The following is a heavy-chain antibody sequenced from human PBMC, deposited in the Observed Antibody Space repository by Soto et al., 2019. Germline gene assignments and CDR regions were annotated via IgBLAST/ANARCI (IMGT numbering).Heavy chain of an antibody. CDR3: ARDYRTSAGRHFDY. V-gene: IGHV4-30-2*01. CDR1: GAXXXRGXXX. Sequence: QLRLQESGXGXVXPSQXXXXXXAVSGAXXXRGXXXXSXXRXXXXXXXEWIGFIYNNGDTYYNPSLKSRVTILVDRSKNQFSLKLTSVTAADTAVYYCARDYRTSAGRHFDYWGQGIQVTVSS. D-gene: IGHD3-16*02. CDR2: IYNNGDT. J-gene: IGHJ4*02.